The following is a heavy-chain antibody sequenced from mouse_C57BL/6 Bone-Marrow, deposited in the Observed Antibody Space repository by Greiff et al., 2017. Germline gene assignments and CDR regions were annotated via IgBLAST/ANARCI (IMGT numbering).Heavy chain of an antibody. D-gene: IGHD2-4*01. Sequence: EVKLVESGGGLVQPGESLKLSCESNEYEFPSHDMSWVRKTPEKRLELVAAINSDGGSTYYPDTMERRFIISRDNTKKTLYLQMSSLRSEDTALDYWARLGYDYGFAYWGQGTLVTVSA. CDR3: ARLGYDYGFAY. CDR1: EYEFPSHD. J-gene: IGHJ3*01. V-gene: IGHV5-2*03. CDR2: INSDGGST.